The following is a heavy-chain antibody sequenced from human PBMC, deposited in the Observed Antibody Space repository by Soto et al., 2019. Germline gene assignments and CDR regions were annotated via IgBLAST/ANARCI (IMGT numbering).Heavy chain of an antibody. CDR2: IYYSGRT. D-gene: IGHD2-15*01. CDR1: GGSISSYY. V-gene: IGHV4-59*08. CDR3: ARLYGAVADF. Sequence: QVQLQESGPGLVKPSETLSLTCTVSGGSISSYYWNWIRQPPGKGLEWIGYIYYSGRTNYNPSLKSRVTISVDTSKNQFSLKLSSVTDADTAVYYCARLYGAVADFWGQGILVTVSS. J-gene: IGHJ4*02.